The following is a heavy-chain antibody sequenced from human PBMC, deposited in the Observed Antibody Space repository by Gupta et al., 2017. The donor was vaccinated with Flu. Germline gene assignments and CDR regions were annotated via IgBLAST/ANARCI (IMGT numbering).Heavy chain of an antibody. CDR2: IYYSGST. D-gene: IGHD3-16*01. Sequence: GGSISSYYWSWIRQPPGKRLEWIGYIYYSGSTNYNPSLKSRVTISVDTSKNQFSLKLSSVTAADTAVYYCARERPQEGDFDYWGQGTLVTVSS. V-gene: IGHV4-59*01. CDR3: ARERPQEGDFDY. J-gene: IGHJ4*02. CDR1: GGSISSYY.